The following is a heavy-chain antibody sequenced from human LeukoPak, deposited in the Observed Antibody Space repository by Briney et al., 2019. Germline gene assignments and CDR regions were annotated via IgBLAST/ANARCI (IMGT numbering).Heavy chain of an antibody. CDR1: GFTFSSSV. Sequence: AGGSLRLSCAASGFTFSSSVVSWVRQAPGTGLEWISAISGSGGSTYYADSVKGRFTISRDHSKNTLYLQMNSLRAEDTAVYYCAKDKRQWLDSIYYFDYWGQGTLVTVSS. CDR3: AKDKRQWLDSIYYFDY. V-gene: IGHV3-23*01. D-gene: IGHD6-19*01. CDR2: ISGSGGST. J-gene: IGHJ4*02.